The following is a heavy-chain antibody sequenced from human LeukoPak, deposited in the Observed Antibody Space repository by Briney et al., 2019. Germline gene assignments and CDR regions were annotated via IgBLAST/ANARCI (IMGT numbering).Heavy chain of an antibody. V-gene: IGHV3-66*01. D-gene: IGHD6-19*01. Sequence: GGSLRLSCAASGFTVSSNYMSWVRQAPGKGLEWVPVIYSGGSTYYADSVKGRFTISRDNSKNTLYLQMNSLRAEDTAVYYCARDGSGYSSGWYDYWGQGTLVTVSS. CDR1: GFTVSSNY. J-gene: IGHJ4*02. CDR3: ARDGSGYSSGWYDY. CDR2: IYSGGST.